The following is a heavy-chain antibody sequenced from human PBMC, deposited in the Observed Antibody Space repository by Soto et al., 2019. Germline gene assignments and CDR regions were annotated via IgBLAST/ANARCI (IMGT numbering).Heavy chain of an antibody. CDR1: GGSFSGYY. D-gene: IGHD2-2*01. J-gene: IGHJ4*02. CDR2: INHSGST. Sequence: SETLSLTCAVYGGSFSGYYWSWIRQPPGKGLEWIGEINHSGSTNYNPSLKSRVTISVDTSNNQFSLKLSSVTAADTAVYFCARMGYCSSTGCSAVRTLYYFDYWGQGTLVTVSS. CDR3: ARMGYCSSTGCSAVRTLYYFDY. V-gene: IGHV4-34*01.